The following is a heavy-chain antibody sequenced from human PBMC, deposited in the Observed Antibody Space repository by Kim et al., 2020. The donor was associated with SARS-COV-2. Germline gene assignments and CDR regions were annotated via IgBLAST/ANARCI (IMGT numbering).Heavy chain of an antibody. CDR1: GFTFSSYA. CDR2: ISGSGGST. J-gene: IGHJ5*02. D-gene: IGHD6-19*01. CDR3: AKWGYSSGWPYNWFDP. Sequence: GGSLRLSCAASGFTFSSYAMSWVRQAPGKGLEWVSAISGSGGSTYYADSVKGRFTISRDNSKNTLYLQMNSLRAEDTAVYYCAKWGYSSGWPYNWFDPWGQGTLVTVSS. V-gene: IGHV3-23*01.